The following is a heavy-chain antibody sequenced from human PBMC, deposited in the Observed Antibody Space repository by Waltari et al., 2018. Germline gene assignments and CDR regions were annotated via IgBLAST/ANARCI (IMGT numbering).Heavy chain of an antibody. CDR1: GGTFSSYA. CDR2: INPNSGGT. J-gene: IGHJ3*02. D-gene: IGHD3-10*01. V-gene: IGHV1-2*02. Sequence: QVQLVQSGAEVKKPGSSVKVSCKASGGTFSSYAISWVRQAPGQGLEWMGWINPNSGGTNYAQKFQGRVTMTRDTSISTAYMELSRLRSDDTAVYYCARDVGFGEFDAFDIWGQGTMVTVSS. CDR3: ARDVGFGEFDAFDI.